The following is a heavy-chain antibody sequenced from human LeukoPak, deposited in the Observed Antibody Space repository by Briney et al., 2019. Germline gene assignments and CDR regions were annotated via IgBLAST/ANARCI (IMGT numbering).Heavy chain of an antibody. Sequence: GGSLRLSCAASGFPFSNYAMSWVRQAPGKGLEWVSALTASSGSTYSADSVKGRFTISRDNAKNTLYLQMNSLRAEDTAVYYCARPFWSGYELDYWGQGTLVTVSS. CDR2: LTASSGST. CDR3: ARPFWSGYELDY. V-gene: IGHV3-23*01. D-gene: IGHD3-3*01. J-gene: IGHJ4*02. CDR1: GFPFSNYA.